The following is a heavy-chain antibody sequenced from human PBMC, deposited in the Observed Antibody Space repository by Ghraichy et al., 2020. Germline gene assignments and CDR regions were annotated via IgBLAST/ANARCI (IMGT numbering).Heavy chain of an antibody. Sequence: GGSLRLSCAASGFTFSNYGMHWVRQAPGKGLEWVAVISYDGSSKYYADSMRGRFTITRDNSKNTLYLQMNSLTADDTALYYCTKEYITENYLRPEAASDICGQGTFVTASS. J-gene: IGHJ3*02. V-gene: IGHV3-30*18. CDR2: ISYDGSSK. CDR1: GFTFSNYG. CDR3: TKEYITENYLRPEAASDI. D-gene: IGHD1-7*01.